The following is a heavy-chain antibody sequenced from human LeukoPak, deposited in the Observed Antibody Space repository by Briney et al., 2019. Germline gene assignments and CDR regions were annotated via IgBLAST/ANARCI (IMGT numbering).Heavy chain of an antibody. CDR1: GFTFSSYA. CDR2: ISGSGGST. J-gene: IGHJ4*02. CDR3: AKGSSYYYDSSGYYSPQGPYFDY. V-gene: IGHV3-23*01. Sequence: AGGSLRLSCAASGFTFSSYAMSWVRQAPGKGLEWVSAISGSGGSTYYADSVKGRFTISRDNSKNTLYLQMNSLRAEDTAVYYCAKGSSYYYDSSGYYSPQGPYFDYWGQGTLVTVSS. D-gene: IGHD3-22*01.